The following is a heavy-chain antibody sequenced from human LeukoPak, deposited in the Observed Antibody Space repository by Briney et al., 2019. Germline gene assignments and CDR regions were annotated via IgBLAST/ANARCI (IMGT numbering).Heavy chain of an antibody. CDR1: EYSFATYW. V-gene: IGHV5-51*01. J-gene: IGHJ4*02. D-gene: IGHD1-26*01. CDR3: ARPLQGIVGATGFDY. Sequence: GESLKISCQGSEYSFATYWIAWLRQMPGKGLEWMGIIYPSDSDTRYSPSFQGQVTVSADKSIKTAYLQWSSLKASDTAMYYCARPLQGIVGATGFDYWGQGTLVTVSS. CDR2: IYPSDSDT.